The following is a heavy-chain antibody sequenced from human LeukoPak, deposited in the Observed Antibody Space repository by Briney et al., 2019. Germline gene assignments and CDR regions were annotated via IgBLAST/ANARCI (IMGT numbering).Heavy chain of an antibody. V-gene: IGHV5-51*01. J-gene: IGHJ6*02. Sequence: GESLKISCQGSGYSFTSYWIGWVRQMPGKGLEWMGIIYPGDSDTRYSPSFQGQVTISADKSISTAYLQWSSLKASDTAMYYCARLLAGSSSWPPPYYYGMDVWGQGTTVTVSS. D-gene: IGHD6-13*01. CDR1: GYSFTSYW. CDR2: IYPGDSDT. CDR3: ARLLAGSSSWPPPYYYGMDV.